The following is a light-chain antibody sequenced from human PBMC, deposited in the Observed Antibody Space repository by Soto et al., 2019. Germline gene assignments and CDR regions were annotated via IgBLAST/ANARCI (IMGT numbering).Light chain of an antibody. V-gene: IGKV1-6*01. J-gene: IGKJ4*01. CDR3: LQDYNYPLT. Sequence: IPMTQSPSSLSASVGDIVTINCRASQSISSYLNWYQQKPGKAPKVLIYGASNLQSGVPPRFSGSGSGTEFTLTISSLQPDDVATYYCLQDYNYPLTFGGGTKVDIK. CDR2: GAS. CDR1: QSISSY.